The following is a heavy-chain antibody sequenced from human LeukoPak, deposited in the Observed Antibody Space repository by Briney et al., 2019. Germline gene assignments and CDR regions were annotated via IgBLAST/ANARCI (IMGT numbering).Heavy chain of an antibody. V-gene: IGHV3-53*01. J-gene: IGHJ4*02. Sequence: HGGSLRLSCAASGFTVSSNYMSWVRQAPGKGLEWVSVIYSGGSTYYADSVKGRFTTSRDNSKNTLYLQMNSLRAEDTAVYYCARDYDSSGYYDYWGQGTLVTVSS. CDR2: IYSGGST. CDR1: GFTVSSNY. D-gene: IGHD3-22*01. CDR3: ARDYDSSGYYDY.